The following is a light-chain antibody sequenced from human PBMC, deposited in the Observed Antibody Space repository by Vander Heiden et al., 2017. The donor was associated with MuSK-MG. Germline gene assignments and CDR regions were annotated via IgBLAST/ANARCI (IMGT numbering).Light chain of an antibody. CDR2: WAS. V-gene: IGKV4-1*01. CDR3: QQYYSTPFT. J-gene: IGKJ2*01. CDR1: QTVLNTSKNKNY. Sequence: DIVMTQSPDSLAVSLGDRATINCKSSQTVLNTSKNKNYLAWYQQKPGQPPRLLIYWASTRESGVPDRFTGSGSGTDFTLAISSLQAEDVAVYYCQQYYSTPFTFGQGTNLEI.